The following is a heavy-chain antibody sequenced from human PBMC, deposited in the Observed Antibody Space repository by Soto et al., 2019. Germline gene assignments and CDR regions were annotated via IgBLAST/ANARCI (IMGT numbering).Heavy chain of an antibody. CDR3: AHSNPRPGGSYYLRY. V-gene: IGHV2-5*02. D-gene: IGHD1-26*01. J-gene: IGHJ4*02. Sequence: SGPTLVNPTQTPTLTCSFSGFSLSTSGVGVGWIRQPPGKALEWLALIYWDDDKRYSPSLKSRLTITKDTSKSQVVLTMTNMDLVDTATYYCAHSNPRPGGSYYLRYWGQGTLVTVSS. CDR2: IYWDDDK. CDR1: GFSLSTSGVG.